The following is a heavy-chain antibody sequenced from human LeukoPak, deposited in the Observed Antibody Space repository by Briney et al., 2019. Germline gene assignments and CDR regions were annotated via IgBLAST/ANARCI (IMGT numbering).Heavy chain of an antibody. CDR3: ARRQDSSDWHFDY. J-gene: IGHJ4*02. D-gene: IGHD6-19*01. CDR1: GGSISGYY. V-gene: IGHV4-59*08. CDR2: IYYSRST. Sequence: KPSETLSLTCTVSGGSISGYYWSWIRQPPGKGLEWIGYIYYSRSTNYNPSLKSRVTISVDTSKNQFSLRLRSVTAADTAVYYCARRQDSSDWHFDYWGQGTLVTVSS.